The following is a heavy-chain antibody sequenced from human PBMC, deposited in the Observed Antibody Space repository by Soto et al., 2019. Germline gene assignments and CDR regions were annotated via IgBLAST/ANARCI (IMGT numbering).Heavy chain of an antibody. J-gene: IGHJ5*02. D-gene: IGHD6-19*01. CDR2: IYYSGST. CDR1: GGSISSYY. CDR3: ARVDSSGWYGNNWFDP. V-gene: IGHV4-59*01. Sequence: SETLSLTCTVSGGSISSYYWSWIRQPPGKGLERIGYIYYSGSTNYNPSLESRVTISVDTSKNQFSLKLSSVTAADTAVYYCARVDSSGWYGNNWFDPWGQGTMVTVS.